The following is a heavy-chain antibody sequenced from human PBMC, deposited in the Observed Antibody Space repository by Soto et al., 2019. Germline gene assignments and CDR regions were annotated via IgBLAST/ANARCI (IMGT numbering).Heavy chain of an antibody. Sequence: QVRLVESGGGVVQPGRSLRLSCTASGFSFSSYAMYWFRQPPGKGLEWVAVISHDGINKHYADSVKGRVTVSRDNSNPSLDLQLNSLRGEDTAMYYCARDMYSSDYFVKGFEPWGQGTLVTVSS. CDR3: ARDMYSSDYFVKGFEP. D-gene: IGHD6-19*01. CDR1: GFSFSSYA. J-gene: IGHJ5*02. CDR2: ISHDGINK. V-gene: IGHV3-30-3*01.